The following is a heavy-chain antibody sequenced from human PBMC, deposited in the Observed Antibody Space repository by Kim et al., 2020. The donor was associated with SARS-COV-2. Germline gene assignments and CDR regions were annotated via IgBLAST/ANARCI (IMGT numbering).Heavy chain of an antibody. CDR3: ARGSSGRYDY. CDR2: ST. Sequence: STHYNPSLKSRVTISVETSKNRFSRKLSSVTAADTAVYYCARGSSGRYDYWGQGTLVTVSS. D-gene: IGHD3-10*01. V-gene: IGHV4-39*07. J-gene: IGHJ4*02.